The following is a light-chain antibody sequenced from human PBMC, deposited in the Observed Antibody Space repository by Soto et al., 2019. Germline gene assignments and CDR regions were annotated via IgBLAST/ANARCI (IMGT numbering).Light chain of an antibody. Sequence: DIQMTQSPSSLSASVGDRVTITCRASQGISNYLAWYQQQPGKVPKLLIYVASTLQSGVPYRFSGSGSETDFTLTISSLQPEDVATYYCQKYNSAPWTFGQGTKVEIK. J-gene: IGKJ1*01. V-gene: IGKV1-27*01. CDR1: QGISNY. CDR2: VAS. CDR3: QKYNSAPWT.